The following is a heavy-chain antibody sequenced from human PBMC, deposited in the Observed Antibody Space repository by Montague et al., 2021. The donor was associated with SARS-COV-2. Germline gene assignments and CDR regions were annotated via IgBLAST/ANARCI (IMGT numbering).Heavy chain of an antibody. CDR1: GDSVSHDF. D-gene: IGHD1-26*01. V-gene: IGHV4-59*02. CDR3: VRDPAPSGSGTFYDY. Sequence: SETLSLTSTVSGDSVSHDFWTWIRQPPGKGLEWIGYVYYSRSSSXNPSLRGRVSIAVDTSKNQFSLSLSTVTAADTAIYYCVRDPAPSGSGTFYDYWGQGTLVAVSS. CDR2: VYYSRSS. J-gene: IGHJ4*02.